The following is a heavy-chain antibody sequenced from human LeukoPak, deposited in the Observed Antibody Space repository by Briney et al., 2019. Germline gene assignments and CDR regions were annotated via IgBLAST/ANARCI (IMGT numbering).Heavy chain of an antibody. J-gene: IGHJ4*02. Sequence: SETLSLTCAVYGGSFSGYYWSWIRQPPGKGLEWIGEINHSGSTNYNPSLKSRVTISVDTSKNQFSLKLSSVTAADTAVYYCARGRREGYDFWSGYQKSFGYWGQGTLVTVSS. CDR3: ARGRREGYDFWSGYQKSFGY. V-gene: IGHV4-34*01. CDR2: INHSGST. D-gene: IGHD3-3*01. CDR1: GGSFSGYY.